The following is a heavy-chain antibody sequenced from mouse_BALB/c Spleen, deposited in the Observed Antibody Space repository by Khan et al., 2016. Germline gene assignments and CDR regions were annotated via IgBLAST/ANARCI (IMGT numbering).Heavy chain of an antibody. CDR3: ARSRTTRYFDY. J-gene: IGHJ2*01. CDR1: GYSITSDYA. V-gene: IGHV3-2*02. D-gene: IGHD1-1*01. Sequence: EVKLLELGPGLVKPSQSLSLTCTVTGYSITSDYAWNWIRQFPGNKLEWMGYISYSGSTSYNPSLKSRISITRDTSKNQFFLQLNSVTTEDTATYYCARSRTTRYFDYWGQGTTLTVSS. CDR2: ISYSGST.